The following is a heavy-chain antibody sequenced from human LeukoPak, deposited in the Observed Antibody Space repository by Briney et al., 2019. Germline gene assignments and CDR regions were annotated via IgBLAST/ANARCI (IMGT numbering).Heavy chain of an antibody. J-gene: IGHJ4*02. V-gene: IGHV1-8*03. CDR1: GYSFTTYD. CDR3: ARILEDTAMVPLDY. D-gene: IGHD5-18*01. CDR2: MNPNSGNT. Sequence: GASVKVSCKASGYSFTTYDINWVRQATGQGLEWMGWMNPNSGNTGYAQKFQGRVTITRNTSISTAYMELSSLRSEDTAVYYCARILEDTAMVPLDYWGQGTLVTVSS.